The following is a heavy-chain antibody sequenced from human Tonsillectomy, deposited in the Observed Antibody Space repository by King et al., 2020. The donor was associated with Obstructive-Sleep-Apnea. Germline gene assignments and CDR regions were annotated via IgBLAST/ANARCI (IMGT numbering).Heavy chain of an antibody. J-gene: IGHJ6*02. CDR3: ERDYYDSSGYYYVSGMDV. Sequence: VQLVESGGGVVQPGRSLRLSCAASGFTFSIHAMHWVRQAPGKGLEWVAVISYDGSNKYYADSVKGRFTIARDNSKSTLYLQMNSLRAEDTAVYYCERDYYDSSGYYYVSGMDVWGQGTTVTVSS. CDR2: ISYDGSNK. D-gene: IGHD3-22*01. CDR1: GFTFSIHA. V-gene: IGHV3-30*04.